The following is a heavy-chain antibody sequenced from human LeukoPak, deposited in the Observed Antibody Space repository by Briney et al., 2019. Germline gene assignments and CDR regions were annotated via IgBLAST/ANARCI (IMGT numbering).Heavy chain of an antibody. D-gene: IGHD3-10*01. J-gene: IGHJ4*02. CDR2: ISWNSGSI. Sequence: GGSLRLPCAASGFTFDDYAMHWVRQAPGKGLEWVSGISWNSGSIGYADSVKGRFTISRDNAKNSLYLQMSSLRAEDTALYYCASGLWFGELGSYWGQGTLVNVSS. CDR1: GFTFDDYA. CDR3: ASGLWFGELGSY. V-gene: IGHV3-9*01.